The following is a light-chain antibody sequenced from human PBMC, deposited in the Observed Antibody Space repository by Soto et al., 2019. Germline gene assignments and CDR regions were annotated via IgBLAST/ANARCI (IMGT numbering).Light chain of an antibody. Sequence: DIQMTQSPSTLSASIGDRVTITCRASHSIDRWLAWYQQKPGKAPKLLIYDASTLERGVPSRFSGSRSGTEFTLTIGGLQLDDFATYYCQQYSTSSCTFGQGTKVDMK. J-gene: IGKJ1*01. V-gene: IGKV1-5*01. CDR3: QQYSTSSCT. CDR1: HSIDRW. CDR2: DAS.